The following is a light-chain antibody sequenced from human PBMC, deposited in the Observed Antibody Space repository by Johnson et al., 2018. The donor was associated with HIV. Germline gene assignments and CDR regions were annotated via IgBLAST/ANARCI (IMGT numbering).Light chain of an antibody. Sequence: QSVLTQPPSVSAAPGQTVTISCSGSSSNIGNNYVSWYQQLPGTAPKLLIYDNNKRPSGIPDRFSGSKSGTSATLGITGLQTGDEADYYCGTWDSSLSAGPYVFGTRTKVTVL. CDR3: GTWDSSLSAGPYV. V-gene: IGLV1-51*01. CDR1: SSNIGNNY. CDR2: DNN. J-gene: IGLJ1*01.